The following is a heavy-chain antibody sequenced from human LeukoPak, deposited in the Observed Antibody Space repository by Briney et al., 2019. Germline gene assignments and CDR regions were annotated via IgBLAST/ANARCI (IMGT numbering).Heavy chain of an antibody. CDR1: GFTFSSYG. CDR2: ISYDGSNK. CDR3: ANNYYDSSGYLWYFDY. V-gene: IGHV3-30*19. J-gene: IGHJ4*02. Sequence: KSGGSLRLSCAASGFTFSSYGMHWVRQAPGKGLEWVADISYDGSNKYYADSVKGRFTISSDNSKNMLYLQMNSLRAEDTAVYYCANNYYDSSGYLWYFDYWGQGTLVTVSS. D-gene: IGHD3-22*01.